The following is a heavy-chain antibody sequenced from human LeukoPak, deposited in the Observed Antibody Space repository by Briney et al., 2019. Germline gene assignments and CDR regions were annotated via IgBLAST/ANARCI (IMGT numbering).Heavy chain of an antibody. Sequence: SETLSLTCTVSGGSISSGGYYWSWIRQHPGKGLEWIGYIYYSGTTYYNPSLKSRVTISVDTSKNQFSLKLSSVTAADTAVYYCAREADFWIGHSYWGMDVWGQGTTVTVSS. D-gene: IGHD3-3*01. J-gene: IGHJ6*02. CDR1: GGSISSGGYY. V-gene: IGHV4-31*03. CDR2: IYYSGTT. CDR3: AREADFWIGHSYWGMDV.